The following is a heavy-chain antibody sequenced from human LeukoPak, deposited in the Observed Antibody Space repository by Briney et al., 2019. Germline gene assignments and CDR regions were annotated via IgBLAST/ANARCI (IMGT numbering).Heavy chain of an antibody. CDR3: ARDRRFLEWLLVFTDAFDI. V-gene: IGHV1-18*01. Sequence: GASVKVSCKASGYTFTSYGISWVRQAPGQGLEWMGWISAYNGNTNYAQKLQGRVTMTTDTSTSTAYMELRSLRSDDTAVYYCARDRRFLEWLLVFTDAFDIWGQGTMVTVSS. CDR1: GYTFTSYG. D-gene: IGHD3-3*01. CDR2: ISAYNGNT. J-gene: IGHJ3*02.